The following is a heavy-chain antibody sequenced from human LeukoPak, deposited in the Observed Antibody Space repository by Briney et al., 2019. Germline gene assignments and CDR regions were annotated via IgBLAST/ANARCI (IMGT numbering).Heavy chain of an antibody. CDR2: IIPIFGTA. J-gene: IGHJ5*02. CDR1: GGTFSSYA. V-gene: IGHV1-69*05. Sequence: SVKVSCKASGGTFSSYAISWVRQAPGQGLEWMGGIIPIFGTANYAQKFQGRVTITTDESTSTAYMELSSLRSADTAVYYCARGPPLGYCSSTSCYHRSNWFDPWGQGTLVTVSS. D-gene: IGHD2-2*01. CDR3: ARGPPLGYCSSTSCYHRSNWFDP.